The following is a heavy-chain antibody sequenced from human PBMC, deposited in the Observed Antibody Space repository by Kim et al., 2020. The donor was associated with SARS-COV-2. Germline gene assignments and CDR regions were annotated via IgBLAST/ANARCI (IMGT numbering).Heavy chain of an antibody. D-gene: IGHD1-1*01. CDR3: AIMTGTTGTTDFDY. J-gene: IGHJ4*02. CDR1: GGTFSSYA. Sequence: SVKVSCKASGGTFSSYAISWVRQAPGQGLEWMGGIIPIFGTANYAQKFQGRVTITADESTSTAYMELSSLRSEDTAVYYCAIMTGTTGTTDFDYWGQGTLVTVSS. CDR2: IIPIFGTA. V-gene: IGHV1-69*13.